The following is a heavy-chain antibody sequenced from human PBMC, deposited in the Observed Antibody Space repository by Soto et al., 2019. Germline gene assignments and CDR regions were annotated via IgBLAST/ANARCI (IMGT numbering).Heavy chain of an antibody. CDR2: MNQNGGEI. J-gene: IGHJ6*02. Sequence: EVQLVESGGGLVQPGGSLRLSCTVSGFTFGDFWMTWVRQAPGKGLEWVANMNQNGGEIYYADSVRGRFVISRDNGKNSLFLKMNSLSAGDPALYYCASQRISYAMDVWGQGTTVTVSS. CDR1: GFTFGDFW. V-gene: IGHV3-7*05. CDR3: ASQRISYAMDV.